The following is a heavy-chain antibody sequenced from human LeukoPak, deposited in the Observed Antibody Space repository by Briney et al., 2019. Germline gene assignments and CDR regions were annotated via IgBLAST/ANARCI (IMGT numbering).Heavy chain of an antibody. CDR2: IYHSGST. CDR1: GYSISSGYY. V-gene: IGHV4-38-2*01. D-gene: IGHD2-2*01. Sequence: SSETLSLTCAVSGYSISSGYYWGWIRQPPRKGLEWIASIYHSGSTYYNPSLKSRVTISVDTSKNQFSLKLSSVTAADTAVYYCARRNVVVPAAMRRGGHFDYWGQGTLVTVSS. CDR3: ARRNVVVPAAMRRGGHFDY. J-gene: IGHJ4*02.